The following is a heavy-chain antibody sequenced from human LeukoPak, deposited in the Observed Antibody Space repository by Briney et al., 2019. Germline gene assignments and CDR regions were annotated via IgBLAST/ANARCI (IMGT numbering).Heavy chain of an antibody. CDR1: GGSFSGYY. Sequence: ASETLSLICAVYGGSFSGYYWSWIRQPPGKGLEWIGEINHSGSTNYNPSLKSRVTISVDTSKNQFSLKLSSVTAADTAVYYCARGVYIAAAQYAYWGQGTLVTVSS. J-gene: IGHJ4*02. V-gene: IGHV4-34*01. D-gene: IGHD6-13*01. CDR3: ARGVYIAAAQYAY. CDR2: INHSGST.